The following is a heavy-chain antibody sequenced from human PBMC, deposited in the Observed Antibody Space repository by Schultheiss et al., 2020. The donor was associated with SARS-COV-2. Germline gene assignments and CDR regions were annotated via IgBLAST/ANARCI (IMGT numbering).Heavy chain of an antibody. CDR2: ISYDGSNK. CDR1: GFTFSSYG. V-gene: IGHV3-30*03. J-gene: IGHJ3*02. CDR3: ARVGAGVTAFDI. Sequence: GGSLRLSCAASGFTFSSYGMHWVRQAPGKGLEWVAVISYDGSNKYYADSVKGRFTISRDNSKNTLYLQMNSLRAEDTAVYYCARVGAGVTAFDIWGQGTMVTVSS. D-gene: IGHD2-21*02.